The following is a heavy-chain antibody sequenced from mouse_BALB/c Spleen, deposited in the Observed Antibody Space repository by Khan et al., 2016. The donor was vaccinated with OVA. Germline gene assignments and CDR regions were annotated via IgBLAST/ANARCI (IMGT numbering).Heavy chain of an antibody. V-gene: IGHV5-6*01. CDR1: GFTFSTYG. D-gene: IGHD1-1*01. CDR3: ARLAYYYDSEGFAY. CDR2: ISSGGSYT. J-gene: IGHJ3*01. Sequence: EVELVESGGDLVKPGGSLKLSCAASGFTFSTYGMSWVRQTPDKRLEWVATISSGGSYTYYPDSVKGRFTISRDNAKNTLYLQMSSLKSDDTAIYYWARLAYYYDSEGFAYWGQGTLVTVSA.